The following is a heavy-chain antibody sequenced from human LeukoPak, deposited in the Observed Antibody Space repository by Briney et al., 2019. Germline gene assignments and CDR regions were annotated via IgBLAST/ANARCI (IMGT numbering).Heavy chain of an antibody. Sequence: SETLSLTCTVSGGSISSYYWSWIRQPPGKGLEWIGYIYYSGSTNYNPSLKSRVTISVDTSKNQFSLKLSSVTAADTAVYYCARELYHYDSSGPDAFDIWGQGTMVTVSS. D-gene: IGHD3-22*01. J-gene: IGHJ3*02. CDR2: IYYSGST. V-gene: IGHV4-59*01. CDR1: GGSISSYY. CDR3: ARELYHYDSSGPDAFDI.